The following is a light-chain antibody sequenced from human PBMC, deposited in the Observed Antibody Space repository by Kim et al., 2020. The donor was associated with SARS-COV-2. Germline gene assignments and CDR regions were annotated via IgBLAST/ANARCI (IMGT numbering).Light chain of an antibody. CDR3: QQYGSSLIT. Sequence: PGERATLSWKASQSVSSSYLAWYQQKPGQAPRLLIYGASSRATGIPDRFSGSGSGTDFTLTISRLEPEDFAVYYCQQYGSSLITFGQGTRLEIK. CDR2: GAS. J-gene: IGKJ5*01. CDR1: QSVSSSY. V-gene: IGKV3-20*01.